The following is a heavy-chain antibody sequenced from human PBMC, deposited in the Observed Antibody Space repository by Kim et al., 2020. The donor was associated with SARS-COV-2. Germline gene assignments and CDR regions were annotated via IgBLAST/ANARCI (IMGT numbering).Heavy chain of an antibody. V-gene: IGHV1-18*04. J-gene: IGHJ6*02. D-gene: IGHD3-10*01. CDR1: GYTFTSYG. CDR2: ISAYNGNT. CDR3: ARDLLPSPITMVRGVIDYYCYGMDV. Sequence: ASVKVSCKASGYTFTSYGISWVRQAPGQGLDWMGWISAYNGNTNYARKLQGRVTMTTDTSTSTAYMELRSLRSDDTAVYYCARDLLPSPITMVRGVIDYYCYGMDVWGQGTTVTVSS.